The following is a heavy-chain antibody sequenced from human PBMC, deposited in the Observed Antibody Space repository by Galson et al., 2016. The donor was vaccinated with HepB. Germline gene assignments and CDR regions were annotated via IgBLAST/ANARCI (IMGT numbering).Heavy chain of an antibody. J-gene: IGHJ4*02. CDR3: ARSSGSYDQPFDY. D-gene: IGHD3-22*01. CDR2: ISASKGKT. V-gene: IGHV1-18*01. Sequence: SVKVSCRASGYTFTSYGISWVRQAPGQGLEWMGWISASKGKTNYAQNLQGRVTMTTDTYTSTAYMELSRLRSDDTAVYYCARSSGSYDQPFDYWGQGTLVTVSP. CDR1: GYTFTSYG.